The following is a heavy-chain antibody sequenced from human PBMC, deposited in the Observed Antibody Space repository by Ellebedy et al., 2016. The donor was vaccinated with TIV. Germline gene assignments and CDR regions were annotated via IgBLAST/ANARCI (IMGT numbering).Heavy chain of an antibody. V-gene: IGHV3-53*01. D-gene: IGHD5-18*01. CDR1: GFTVGNNF. J-gene: IGHJ4*02. CDR2: IYSGGST. Sequence: GESLKISCAASGFTVGNNFMSWVRQAPGKGLEWVSLIYSGGSTDYADSVKGRFTISRDSSKNTLYLQMNSLRAEDTAIYYCARKTDTVTSGDNWGQGTPVTVSS. CDR3: ARKTDTVTSGDN.